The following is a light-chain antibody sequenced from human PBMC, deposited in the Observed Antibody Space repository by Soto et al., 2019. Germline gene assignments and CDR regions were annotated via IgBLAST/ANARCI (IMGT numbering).Light chain of an antibody. V-gene: IGKV1-5*01. J-gene: IGKJ1*01. Sequence: DIQMTQSPSTLSASIGDRVTITCRASQTINNWLAWYQQKPGKAPNLLIFHASNLETGVPSRFSGSAFATEFTLTISSLQPDDFAPYYCQHYNSYPWTFGQGTKVEIK. CDR1: QTINNW. CDR3: QHYNSYPWT. CDR2: HAS.